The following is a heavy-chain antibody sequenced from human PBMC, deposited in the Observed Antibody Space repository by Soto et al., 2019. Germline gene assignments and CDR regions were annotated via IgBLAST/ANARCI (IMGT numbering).Heavy chain of an antibody. CDR3: ARLGGYCSITKCYGGGDY. CDR1: GYTFTRYW. CDR2: IYPGDSDT. V-gene: IGHV5-51*01. Sequence: GESLKISCKGSGYTFTRYWITWVRQMPGKGLEWMGIIYPGDSDTRYSPSFQGQVTISADKSISTAYLQWSSLKASDTAMYYCARLGGYCSITKCYGGGDYWGQGTLVTVSS. J-gene: IGHJ4*02. D-gene: IGHD2-2*01.